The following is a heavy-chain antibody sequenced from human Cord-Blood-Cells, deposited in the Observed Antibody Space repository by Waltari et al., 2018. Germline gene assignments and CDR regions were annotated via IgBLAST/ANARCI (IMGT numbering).Heavy chain of an antibody. V-gene: IGHV1-8*03. CDR2: MNPNSGNT. Sequence: QVQLVQSGAEVKKPGASVKVSCKASGYTFTSYDINWVRQATGQGLEWMGGMNPNSGNTGYAQKFQGRVTITRNTAISTAYMELSSLRSEDTAVYYCAREGGSIAARRAAFDIWGQGTMVTVSS. CDR3: AREGGSIAARRAAFDI. J-gene: IGHJ3*02. D-gene: IGHD6-6*01. CDR1: GYTFTSYD.